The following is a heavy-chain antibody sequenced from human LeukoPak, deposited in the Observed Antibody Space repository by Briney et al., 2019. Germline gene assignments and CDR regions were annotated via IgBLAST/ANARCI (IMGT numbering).Heavy chain of an antibody. J-gene: IGHJ4*02. D-gene: IGHD2-2*02. CDR1: DGSISSGGYY. Sequence: SETLSLTCTVSDGSISSGGYYWSWIRQPPGKGLEWIGYIYHSGSTYYNPSLKSRVTISVDRSKNQFSLKLSSVTAADTAVYYCASQNGVPAAIPHSFDYWGQGTLVTVSS. CDR3: ASQNGVPAAIPHSFDY. V-gene: IGHV4-30-2*01. CDR2: IYHSGST.